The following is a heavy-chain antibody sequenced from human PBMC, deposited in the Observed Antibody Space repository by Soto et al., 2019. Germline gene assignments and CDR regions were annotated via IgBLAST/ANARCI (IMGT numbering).Heavy chain of an antibody. CDR3: AREVDIVPTSGGDY. V-gene: IGHV1-18*04. Sequence: QVELVQSGPEVKKPGASVKLSCKASGYNFNSYGVAWVRQAPGQGLEWMGGLSGYNGNFMYAEKVEERVTMATVTPTSTAYMALRSLRSDDTAVYFCAREVDIVPTSGGDYWGQGTVVTVSS. CDR2: LSGYNGNF. D-gene: IGHD5-12*01. CDR1: GYNFNSYG. J-gene: IGHJ4*02.